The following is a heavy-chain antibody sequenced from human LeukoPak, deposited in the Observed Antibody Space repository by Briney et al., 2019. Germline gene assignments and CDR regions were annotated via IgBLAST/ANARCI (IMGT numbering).Heavy chain of an antibody. CDR3: AREGETVVVGRFDL. CDR1: GIDFRASG. J-gene: IGHJ4*02. D-gene: IGHD2-2*01. Sequence: GGSLRLSCAASGIDFRASGMHWVRQAPGMGLEWVAFIQTDGRDKYYAASVAGRFTISRDNSKNTVYLHMNSLRPDDTGLYYCAREGETVVVGRFDLWGQGTLVTVSS. V-gene: IGHV3-30*02. CDR2: IQTDGRDK.